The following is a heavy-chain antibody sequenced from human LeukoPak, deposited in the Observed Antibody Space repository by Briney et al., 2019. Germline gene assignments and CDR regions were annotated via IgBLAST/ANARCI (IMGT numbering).Heavy chain of an antibody. CDR1: GFSFRSYA. Sequence: PGGSLRLSCAVSGFSFRSYAMTWVRQAPGKGLEWVSNISGSGAVTYYADSVKGRCTVSRDNSKSMHFLQLSSLRAEDTAVYFCAKGHDYGDYDLDHWGQGTLVTVSS. CDR2: ISGSGAVT. D-gene: IGHD4-17*01. J-gene: IGHJ4*02. CDR3: AKGHDYGDYDLDH. V-gene: IGHV3-23*01.